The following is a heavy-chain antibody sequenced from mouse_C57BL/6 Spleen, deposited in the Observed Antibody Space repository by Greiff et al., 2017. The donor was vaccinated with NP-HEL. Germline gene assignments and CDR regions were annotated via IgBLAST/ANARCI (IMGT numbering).Heavy chain of an antibody. CDR1: GYAFSSYW. J-gene: IGHJ2*01. CDR3: AREGGGNYYFDY. Sequence: VKLQESGAELVKPGASVKISCKASGYAFSSYWMNWVKQRPGKGLEWIGQIYPGDGDTNYNGKFKGKATLTADKSSSTAYMQLSSLTSEDSAVYFCAREGGGNYYFDYWGQGTTLTVSS. V-gene: IGHV1-80*01. D-gene: IGHD2-1*01. CDR2: IYPGDGDT.